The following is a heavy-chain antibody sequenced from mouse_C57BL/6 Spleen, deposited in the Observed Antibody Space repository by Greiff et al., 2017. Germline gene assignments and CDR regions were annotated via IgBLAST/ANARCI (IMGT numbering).Heavy chain of an antibody. V-gene: IGHV1-55*01. Sequence: VQLQQPGAELVKPGASVKMSCKASGYTFTSYWITWVKQRPGQGLEWIGDIYPGSGSTNYNEKFKSKATLTVDTSSSTAYMQLSSLTSEGSAVYYCAREGRYYGSSVRAWFAYWGQGTLVTVSA. CDR1: GYTFTSYW. J-gene: IGHJ3*01. CDR3: AREGRYYGSSVRAWFAY. D-gene: IGHD1-1*01. CDR2: IYPGSGST.